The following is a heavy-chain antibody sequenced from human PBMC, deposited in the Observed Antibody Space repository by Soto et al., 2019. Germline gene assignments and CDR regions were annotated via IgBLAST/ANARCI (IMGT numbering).Heavy chain of an antibody. Sequence: GGSLRLSCAASGFTFRNYGMNWVRQAPGKGLEWVSYIGIGSSTKYYADSVKGRFTISRDNAKNSLYLQMNSLRAEDTAVYYCAREIATTGEYYFDYWGQGILVTVSS. V-gene: IGHV3-48*01. CDR3: AREIATTGEYYFDY. CDR1: GFTFRNYG. J-gene: IGHJ4*02. CDR2: IGIGSSTK. D-gene: IGHD6-13*01.